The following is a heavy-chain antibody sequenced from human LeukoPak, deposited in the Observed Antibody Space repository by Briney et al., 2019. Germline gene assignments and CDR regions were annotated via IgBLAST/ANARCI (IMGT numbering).Heavy chain of an antibody. V-gene: IGHV4-34*01. CDR3: ARGRRYSCGPYFDY. Sequence: QSSETLSLTCTVSGGSISGYYWSWIRQPPGKGLEWIGEINHSGSTNYNPSLKSRVTISVDTSKNQFSLKLSSVTAADTAVYYCARGRRYSCGPYFDYWGQGTLVTVSS. D-gene: IGHD5-18*01. CDR2: INHSGST. CDR1: GGSISGYY. J-gene: IGHJ4*02.